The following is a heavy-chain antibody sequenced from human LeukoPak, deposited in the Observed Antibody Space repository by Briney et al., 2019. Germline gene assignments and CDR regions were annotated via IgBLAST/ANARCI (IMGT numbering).Heavy chain of an antibody. J-gene: IGHJ6*02. D-gene: IGHD2-15*01. CDR1: GYTFTGYY. CDR3: ARDGNVVVVAAIAGYYYYGMDV. Sequence: ASVKVSCKASGYTFTGYYMHWVRQAPGQGLEWMGWINTNTGNPTYAQGFTGRFVFSLDTSVSTAYLQISSLKAEDTAVYYCARDGNVVVVAAIAGYYYYGMDVWGQGTTVTVSS. V-gene: IGHV7-4-1*02. CDR2: INTNTGNP.